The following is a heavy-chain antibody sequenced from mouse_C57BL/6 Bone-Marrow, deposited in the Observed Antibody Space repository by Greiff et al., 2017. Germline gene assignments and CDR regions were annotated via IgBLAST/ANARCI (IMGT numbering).Heavy chain of an antibody. CDR2: IHPNSGST. CDR1: GYTFTSYW. V-gene: IGHV1-64*01. J-gene: IGHJ3*01. CDR3: AVEGPYYYGFAY. D-gene: IGHD1-1*01. Sequence: VQLQQPGAELVKPGASVKLSCKASGYTFTSYWMHWVKQRPGQGLEWIGMIHPNSGSTNYNEKFKSKATLTVDKSSSTAYMQLSSLTSEDSAVYYCAVEGPYYYGFAYWGQGTLVTVSA.